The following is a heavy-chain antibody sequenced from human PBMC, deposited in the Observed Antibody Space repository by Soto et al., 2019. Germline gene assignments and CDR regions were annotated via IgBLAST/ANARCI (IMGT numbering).Heavy chain of an antibody. D-gene: IGHD3-3*01. J-gene: IGHJ6*02. CDR3: ARCGISFSSYDFWSAYGSDGKDV. Sequence: PSETLSLTCTVSGGSISSYYWSWIRQPPGKGLEWIGEINHSGSTNYNPSLKSRVTISVDTSKNQFSLKLSSVTAADTAVYYCARCGISFSSYDFWSAYGSDGKDVWGQGTTVTVSS. CDR2: INHSGST. V-gene: IGHV4-34*01. CDR1: GGSISSYY.